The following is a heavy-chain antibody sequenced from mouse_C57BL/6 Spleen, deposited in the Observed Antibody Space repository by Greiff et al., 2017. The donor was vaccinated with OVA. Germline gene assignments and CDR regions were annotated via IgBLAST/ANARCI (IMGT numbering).Heavy chain of an antibody. CDR2: IYPGSGNT. V-gene: IGHV1-76*01. Sequence: VQLQQSGAELVRPGASVKLSCKASGYTFTDYYINWVKQRPGQGLEWIARIYPGSGNTYYNEKFKGKATLTAEKSSSTAYMQLSSLTSEDSAVYFCARRGGSSPYAMDYWGQGTSVTVSS. J-gene: IGHJ4*01. CDR1: GYTFTDYY. D-gene: IGHD1-1*01. CDR3: ARRGGSSPYAMDY.